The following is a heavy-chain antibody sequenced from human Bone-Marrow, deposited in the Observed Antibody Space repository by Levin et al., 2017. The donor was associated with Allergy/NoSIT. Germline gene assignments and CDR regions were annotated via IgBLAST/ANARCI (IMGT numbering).Heavy chain of an antibody. CDR2: ISGSGGST. V-gene: IGHV3-23*01. D-gene: IGHD1-26*01. CDR3: AKLVGATLLLFGWFDP. J-gene: IGHJ5*02. Sequence: HGESLKISCAASGFTFSSYAMSWVRQAPGKGLEWVSAISGSGGSTYYADSVKGRFTISRDNSKNTLYLQMNSLRAEDTAVYYCAKLVGATLLLFGWFDPWGQGTLVTVSS. CDR1: GFTFSSYA.